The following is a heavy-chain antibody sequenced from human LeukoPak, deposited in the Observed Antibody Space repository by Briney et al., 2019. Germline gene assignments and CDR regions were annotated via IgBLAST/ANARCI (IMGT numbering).Heavy chain of an antibody. CDR1: GFTFSSYS. Sequence: GGSLRLSCAASGFTFSSYSMNWVRQAPGKGLEWVSLISSSSSYIYYADSVKGRFTISRDNAKNSLYLQMNSLRAEDTAVYYCARAHGSYYYYYYMDVWGKGTTVTISS. CDR2: ISSSSSYI. V-gene: IGHV3-21*01. J-gene: IGHJ6*03. CDR3: ARAHGSYYYYYYMDV.